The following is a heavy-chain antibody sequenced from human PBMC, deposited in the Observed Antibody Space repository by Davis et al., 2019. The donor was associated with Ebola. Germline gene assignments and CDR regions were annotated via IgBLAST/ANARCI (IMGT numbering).Heavy chain of an antibody. D-gene: IGHD4-11*01. J-gene: IGHJ4*02. Sequence: GESLKISCAASGFTLSSFAVSWVRQAPGKGLEWVSSLSGGGDVTYYANSVKGRFAISRDNSKNTLYLQMNSLRAADTAIYYCAIGVRGSLEPNDYSDYGDGVFDSWGLGTLVTVSS. CDR1: GFTLSSFA. CDR2: LSGGGDVT. CDR3: AIGVRGSLEPNDYSDYGDGVFDS. V-gene: IGHV3-23*01.